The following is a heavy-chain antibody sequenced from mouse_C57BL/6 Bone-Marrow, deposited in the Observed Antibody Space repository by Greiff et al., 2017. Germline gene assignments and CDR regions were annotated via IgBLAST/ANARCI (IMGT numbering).Heavy chain of an antibody. Sequence: QVQLQQPGAELVKPGASVKLSCKASGYTFTSYWMQWVKQRPGQGLEWIGEIDPSDSYPNYNQKFQGKATLTVDTSASTAYMQLSSLTSEDSAVYYCARLGWFAFWGQGTLVTVSA. J-gene: IGHJ3*01. CDR1: GYTFTSYW. V-gene: IGHV1-50*01. CDR2: IDPSDSYP. CDR3: ARLGWFAF. D-gene: IGHD4-1*01.